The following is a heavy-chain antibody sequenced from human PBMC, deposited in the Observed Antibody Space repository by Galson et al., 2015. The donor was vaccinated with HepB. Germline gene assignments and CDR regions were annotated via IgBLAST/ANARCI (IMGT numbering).Heavy chain of an antibody. CDR2: ISAYNGNT. Sequence: SVKVSCKASGGTFSSYAISWVRQAPGQGLEWMGWISAYNGNTNYAQKLQGRVTMTTDTSTSTAYMELRSLRSDDTAVYYCARSEVVPAAIIYLVDDWYFDLWGRGTLVTVSS. J-gene: IGHJ2*01. V-gene: IGHV1-18*01. CDR3: ARSEVVPAAIIYLVDDWYFDL. D-gene: IGHD2-2*02. CDR1: GGTFSSYA.